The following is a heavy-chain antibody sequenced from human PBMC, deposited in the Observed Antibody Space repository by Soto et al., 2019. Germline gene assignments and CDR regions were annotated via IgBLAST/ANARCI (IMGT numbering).Heavy chain of an antibody. V-gene: IGHV3-21*04. Sequence: PGGSLRLSCAASGFTFSSYSMNWVRQAPGKGLEWVSSISSSSYIYYADSVKGRFTISRDNAKSTLHLQMNSLRVEDTAVYYCAKDRTFGPPLVRFDSWGQGTLVTVSS. CDR3: AKDRTFGPPLVRFDS. J-gene: IGHJ4*02. CDR1: GFTFSSYS. D-gene: IGHD6-6*01. CDR2: ISSSSYI.